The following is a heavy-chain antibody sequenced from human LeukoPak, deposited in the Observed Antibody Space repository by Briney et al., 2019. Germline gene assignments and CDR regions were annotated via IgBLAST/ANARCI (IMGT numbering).Heavy chain of an antibody. CDR1: GYSFTSYW. D-gene: IGHD6-19*01. CDR3: ARQRIAVAGYYYYGMDV. CDR2: ICPGDSDT. V-gene: IGHV5-51*01. J-gene: IGHJ6*02. Sequence: GESLKISCKGSGYSFTSYWIGWVRQMPGKGLEWMGIICPGDSDTRYSPSFQGQVTISADKSISTAYLQWSSLKASDTAMYYCARQRIAVAGYYYYGMDVWGQGTTVTVSS.